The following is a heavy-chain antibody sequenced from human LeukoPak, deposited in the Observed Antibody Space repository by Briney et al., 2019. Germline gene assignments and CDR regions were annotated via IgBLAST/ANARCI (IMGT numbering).Heavy chain of an antibody. CDR1: GYTFTSYD. J-gene: IGHJ4*02. D-gene: IGHD6-19*01. Sequence: ASVKVSCKASGYTFTSYDINWVRQAPGQGLEWMGWINPNSGGTNYAQKFQGRVTMTRDTSISTAYMELSRLRSDDTAVYYCARVHSSGWYVEFDYWGQGTLVTVSS. CDR2: INPNSGGT. CDR3: ARVHSSGWYVEFDY. V-gene: IGHV1-2*02.